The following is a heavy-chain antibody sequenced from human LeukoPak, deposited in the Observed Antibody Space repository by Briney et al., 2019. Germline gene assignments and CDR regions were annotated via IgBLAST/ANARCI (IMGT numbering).Heavy chain of an antibody. CDR2: IYYSGST. D-gene: IGHD6-19*01. Sequence: PSETLSLTCTVSGGSISSSSYYWGWIRQPPGKGLEWIGSIYYSGSTYDNPSLKRRVTISVYTTKNQFSLKLSSVTAADTGVYYCARDREWEQWLANWFDSWGQGTLVTVSS. CDR1: GGSISSSSYY. CDR3: ARDREWEQWLANWFDS. V-gene: IGHV4-39*07. J-gene: IGHJ5*01.